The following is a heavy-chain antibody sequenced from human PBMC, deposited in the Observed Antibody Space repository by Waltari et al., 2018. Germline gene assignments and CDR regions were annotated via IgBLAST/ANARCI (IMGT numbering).Heavy chain of an antibody. CDR3: ARGRSSSAALYYMDV. V-gene: IGHV4-34*01. CDR1: GGSFSGYY. Sequence: QVQLQQWGAGLLKPSETLSLTCAVYGGSFSGYYWSWIRQPPGKGLEWIGEINHSGSTNYNPSLKSRVTISVDTSKNQFSLKLSPVTAADTAVYYCARGRSSSAALYYMDVWGKGTTVTVSS. J-gene: IGHJ6*03. D-gene: IGHD6-6*01. CDR2: INHSGST.